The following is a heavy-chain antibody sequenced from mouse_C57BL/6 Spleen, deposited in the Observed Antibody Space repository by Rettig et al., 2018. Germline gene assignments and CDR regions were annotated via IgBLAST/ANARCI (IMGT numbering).Heavy chain of an antibody. J-gene: IGHJ2*01. Sequence: QSHGKSLEWIGDINPNNGGTIYNQKFKGKATLTVDKSSSTAYMELRSLTSEDTAVYYCARERDYWGQGTTLTVSS. V-gene: IGHV1-18*01. CDR2: INPNNGGT. CDR3: ARERDY.